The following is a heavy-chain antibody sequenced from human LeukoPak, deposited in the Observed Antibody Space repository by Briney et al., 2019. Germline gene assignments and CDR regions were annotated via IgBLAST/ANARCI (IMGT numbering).Heavy chain of an antibody. D-gene: IGHD4-17*01. CDR2: ISGSGGST. CDR1: GFTFSSYA. CDR3: ANPGTTVTTYSDY. V-gene: IGHV3-23*01. Sequence: PVGSLRLSCAASGFTFSSYAMSWVRQAPGKGLEWVSGISGSGGSTYYADSVKGRFTISRDNSKNTLYLQMNSLRAEDTAVYYCANPGTTVTTYSDYWGRRTLVTVSS. J-gene: IGHJ4*02.